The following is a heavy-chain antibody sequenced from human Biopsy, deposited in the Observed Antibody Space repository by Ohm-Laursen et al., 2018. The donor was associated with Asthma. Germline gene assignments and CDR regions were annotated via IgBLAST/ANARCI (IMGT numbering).Heavy chain of an antibody. CDR3: ATPPVGSISYFDS. V-gene: IGHV1-69*01. CDR2: ILPILGTS. D-gene: IGHD1-26*01. CDR1: GDTFSTFT. J-gene: IGHJ4*02. Sequence: GSSVKVSCKASGDTFSTFTITWVRQAPGQALEWMGGILPILGTSNYAQKFQGRVTITADESTRTAYMELSSLRSEDTAVYYCATPPVGSISYFDSWGQGTLVTVSS.